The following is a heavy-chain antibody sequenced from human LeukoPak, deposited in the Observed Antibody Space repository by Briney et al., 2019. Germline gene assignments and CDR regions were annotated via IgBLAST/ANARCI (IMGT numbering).Heavy chain of an antibody. Sequence: PSETLSLTCTVSGGSISSYYWSWIRQPPGKGLEWIGYIYYSGSTNYNPSLKSRVTISVDTSKNQFSLKLSSVTAADTAVYYCARAIRIAAADYYYYYGMDVWGQGTTVTVSS. J-gene: IGHJ6*02. CDR3: ARAIRIAAADYYYYYGMDV. CDR1: GGSISSYY. V-gene: IGHV4-59*01. CDR2: IYYSGST. D-gene: IGHD6-13*01.